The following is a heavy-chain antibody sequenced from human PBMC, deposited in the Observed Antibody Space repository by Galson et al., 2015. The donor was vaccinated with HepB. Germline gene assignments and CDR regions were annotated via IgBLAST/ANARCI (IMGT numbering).Heavy chain of an antibody. CDR2: ISSSSHYT. CDR3: AKMGSSSFRFFDY. Sequence: SLRLSCAGSGFTFSDYYIGWIRQAPGKGLELVSYISSSSHYTNYADSLKGRFIISRDNAKDSLYLQMNSLRAEDTAVYYCAKMGSSSFRFFDYWGQGTLVTVSS. V-gene: IGHV3-11*06. D-gene: IGHD6-6*01. CDR1: GFTFSDYY. J-gene: IGHJ4*02.